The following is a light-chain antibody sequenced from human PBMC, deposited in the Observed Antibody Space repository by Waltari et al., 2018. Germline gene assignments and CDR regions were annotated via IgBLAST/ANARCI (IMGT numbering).Light chain of an antibody. CDR2: KVS. V-gene: IGKV2-30*01. J-gene: IGKJ2*01. CDR3: MQGTHRPYT. CDR1: QSRGKTY. Sequence: VFLNAAPIPLPFTPGQTASIPCRTSQSRGKTYLNWFQQRPGQSPRRLIYKVSNRDSGIPDRFSGSGSGTVFSLEISRVEAEDVGVYYCMQGTHRPYTFGQGTKLEIK.